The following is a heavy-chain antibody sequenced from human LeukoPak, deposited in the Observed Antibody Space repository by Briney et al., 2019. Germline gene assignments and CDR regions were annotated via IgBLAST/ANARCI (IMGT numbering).Heavy chain of an antibody. CDR2: INHSGST. J-gene: IGHJ4*02. Sequence: PSETLSLTCAVYGGSFSGYYWSWIRQPPGKGLEWIGEINHSGSTNYNPSLKSRVTISVDTSKNQFSLKLSSVTAADTAVYYCVRGVGISLDPGSSFGIAVAGTQVTYFDYWGQGTLVTVSS. V-gene: IGHV4-34*01. CDR3: VRGVGISLDPGSSFGIAVAGTQVTYFDY. D-gene: IGHD6-19*01. CDR1: GGSFSGYY.